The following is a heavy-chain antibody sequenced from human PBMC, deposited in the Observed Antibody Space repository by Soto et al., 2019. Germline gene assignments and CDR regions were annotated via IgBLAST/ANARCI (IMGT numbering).Heavy chain of an antibody. V-gene: IGHV4-61*01. Sequence: SQPLSLTCTVSGGSVSSGSYYWSWIRQPPGKGLEWIGYIYYSGSTNYNPSLKSRVTISVDTSKNQFSLKLRSVTAADTAVYYCARGEYYYEMSGDYHEGYNWFDPWGQATL. CDR3: ARGEYYYEMSGDYHEGYNWFDP. J-gene: IGHJ5*02. CDR2: IYYSGST. CDR1: GGSVSSGSYY. D-gene: IGHD3-22*01.